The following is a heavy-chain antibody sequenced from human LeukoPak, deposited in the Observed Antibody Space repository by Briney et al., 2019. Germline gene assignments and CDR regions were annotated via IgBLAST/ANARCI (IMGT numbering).Heavy chain of an antibody. J-gene: IGHJ4*02. CDR1: GYTFTGYY. V-gene: IGHV1-2*04. CDR2: INPNSGGT. Sequence: ASVKVSCKASGYTFTGYYMHWVRQAPGQGLEWMGWINPNSGGTNYAQKFQGWVTMTRDTSISTAYMELSRLRSDDTAVYYCARDTDIVGATNGFDYWGQGTLVTVSS. D-gene: IGHD1-26*01. CDR3: ARDTDIVGATNGFDY.